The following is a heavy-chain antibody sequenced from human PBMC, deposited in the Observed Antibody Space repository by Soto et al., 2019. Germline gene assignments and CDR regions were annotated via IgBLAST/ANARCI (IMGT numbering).Heavy chain of an antibody. D-gene: IGHD6-19*01. CDR2: ISYDGSNK. V-gene: IGHV3-30*18. J-gene: IGHJ6*02. Sequence: QVQLVESGGGVVQPGRSLRLSCAASGFTFSSYGMHWVRQAPGKGLEWVAVISYDGSNKYYADSVKGRFTISRDNSKNTLYLQMNSLRAEDTAVYYCAKARGVAVAGKVYYGMDVWGQGTTVTVSS. CDR1: GFTFSSYG. CDR3: AKARGVAVAGKVYYGMDV.